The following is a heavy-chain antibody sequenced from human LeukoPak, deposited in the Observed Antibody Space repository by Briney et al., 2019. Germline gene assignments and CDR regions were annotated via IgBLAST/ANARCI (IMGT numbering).Heavy chain of an antibody. J-gene: IGHJ4*02. Sequence: ASVKVSCKASGCTFTGYYLHWVRQAPGQGLEWMGWINPNSGGTNFAQKFQGRVTMTRDTSISTAYMELSRLRSDDTAVYYCARALYYYDSSGYTDYWGQGTLVTVSS. CDR3: ARALYYYDSSGYTDY. V-gene: IGHV1-2*02. D-gene: IGHD3-22*01. CDR1: GCTFTGYY. CDR2: INPNSGGT.